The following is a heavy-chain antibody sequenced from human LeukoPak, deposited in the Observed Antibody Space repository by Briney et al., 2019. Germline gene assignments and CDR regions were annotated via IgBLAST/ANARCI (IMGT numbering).Heavy chain of an antibody. CDR2: INHSGST. D-gene: IGHD6-19*01. Sequence: PSETLSLTCAVYGGSFSGYYWSWIRQPPGKGLEWIGEINHSGSTNYNPSLKSRVTISVDMSKNQFSLKLSSVTAADTAVYYCARDGLAVAAEFDYWGQGTLVTVSS. CDR1: GGSFSGYY. V-gene: IGHV4-34*01. J-gene: IGHJ4*02. CDR3: ARDGLAVAAEFDY.